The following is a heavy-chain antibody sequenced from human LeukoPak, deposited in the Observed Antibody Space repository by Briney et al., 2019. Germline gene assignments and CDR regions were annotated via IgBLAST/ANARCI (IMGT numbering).Heavy chain of an antibody. V-gene: IGHV3-74*01. CDR3: ARGGVYSTSAVDH. CDR2: INTDGSST. J-gene: IGHJ4*02. CDR1: GFTFSSYW. Sequence: GGSLRLSCAASGFTFSSYWMHWVRQAPGKGLLWVSRINTDGSSTTYADSVKGRFTSSRDNAKNTLYLEMNRLRAEDTAVYYCARGGVYSTSAVDHWGQGTLVPVSS. D-gene: IGHD6-6*01.